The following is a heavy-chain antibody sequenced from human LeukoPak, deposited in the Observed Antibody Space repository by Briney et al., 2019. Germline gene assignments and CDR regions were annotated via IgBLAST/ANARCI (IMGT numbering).Heavy chain of an antibody. Sequence: QSGGSLRLSCAASEFSFSTYWMTWVRQAPGKGLEWVANIKQDGSETNYVDSVKGRFTISRDNGRNSLFLQMNSLEVEDTAVYYCARGPGSGSYCRYSYCSYYMDVWGKGTTVTISS. CDR3: ARGPGSGSYCRYSYCSYYMDV. D-gene: IGHD3-10*01. CDR1: EFSFSTYW. J-gene: IGHJ6*03. V-gene: IGHV3-7*01. CDR2: IKQDGSET.